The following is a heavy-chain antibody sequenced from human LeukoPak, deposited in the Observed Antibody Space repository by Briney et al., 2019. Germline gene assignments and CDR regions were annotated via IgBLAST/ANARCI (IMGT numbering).Heavy chain of an antibody. V-gene: IGHV3-11*05. J-gene: IGHJ6*02. CDR3: ARDRALRYFDWLSQGPSNYYYGMDV. CDR1: GFTFSDYY. D-gene: IGHD3-9*01. Sequence: KPGGPLRLSCAAAGFTFSDYYMSWIRQAPGKGLEWASYISSSSSYTNYADSVKGRFTISRDNAKNSLYLQMNSLRAEDTAVYYCARDRALRYFDWLSQGPSNYYYGMDVWGQGTTVTVSS. CDR2: ISSSSSYT.